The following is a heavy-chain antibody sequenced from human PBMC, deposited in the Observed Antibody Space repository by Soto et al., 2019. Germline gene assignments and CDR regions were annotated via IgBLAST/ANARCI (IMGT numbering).Heavy chain of an antibody. Sequence: GASVNVSCKASGGTFSSYAISWVRQAPGQGLEWMGGIIPIFGTANYAQKFQGRVTITADKSTSTAYMELSSLRSEDTAVYYCAREQRYCSGGSCSNAFHIWGQGTILTGS. CDR1: GGTFSSYA. CDR2: IIPIFGTA. V-gene: IGHV1-69*06. CDR3: AREQRYCSGGSCSNAFHI. J-gene: IGHJ3*02. D-gene: IGHD2-15*01.